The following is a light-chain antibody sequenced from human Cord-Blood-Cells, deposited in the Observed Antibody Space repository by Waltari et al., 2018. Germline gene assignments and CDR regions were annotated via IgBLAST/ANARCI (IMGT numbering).Light chain of an antibody. V-gene: IGKV1-8*01. CDR1: QGISSY. CDR3: QQYYSYPYT. CDR2: AAS. J-gene: IGKJ2*01. Sequence: IRMTLSPFSLPASTGGRVTSTCRASQGISSYLAWYQQEPGKAPKLLIYAASTLQSGVPSRFSCSGSGTDFTLTISCLQSEDFATYYCQQYYSYPYTFCQGTKLGIK.